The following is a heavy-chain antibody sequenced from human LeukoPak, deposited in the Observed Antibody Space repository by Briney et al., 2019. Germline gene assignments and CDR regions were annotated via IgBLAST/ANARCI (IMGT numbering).Heavy chain of an antibody. D-gene: IGHD3-10*01. Sequence: SETLSLTCTVSGGSISSNYWGYIRQPPGKGLEWIGCIYFSGSTNYNPSLKSRVTISIDTSKNQFSLKLSSVTAADTAVYYCARVGPYYGSGSFDYWGQGTLVTVSS. J-gene: IGHJ4*02. V-gene: IGHV4-59*01. CDR1: GGSISSNY. CDR2: IYFSGST. CDR3: ARVGPYYGSGSFDY.